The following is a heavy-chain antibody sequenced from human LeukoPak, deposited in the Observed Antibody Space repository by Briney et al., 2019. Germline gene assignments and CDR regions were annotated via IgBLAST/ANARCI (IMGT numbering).Heavy chain of an antibody. D-gene: IGHD2-2*01. CDR2: IYYSGST. CDR3: ARSIVVVPAAIQAFDI. J-gene: IGHJ3*02. V-gene: IGHV4-59*12. Sequence: SETLSLTCTVSGGSISSYYWSWIRQPPGKGLEWIGYIYYSGSTNYNPSLKSRVTISVDTSKNQFSLKLSSVTAADTAVYYCARSIVVVPAAIQAFDIWGQGTMVTVSS. CDR1: GGSISSYY.